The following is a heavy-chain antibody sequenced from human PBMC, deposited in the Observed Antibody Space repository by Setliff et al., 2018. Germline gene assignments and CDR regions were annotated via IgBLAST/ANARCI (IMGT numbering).Heavy chain of an antibody. D-gene: IGHD2-15*01. V-gene: IGHV3-48*01. CDR1: GFTFSSYN. J-gene: IGHJ4*02. CDR2: IISNSLTI. CDR3: ARDEVNCSGTKCYSGFDS. Sequence: GGSLRLSCAASGFTFSSYNMNWVRQAPGKGLEWVSYIISNSLTIHYADSVRGRFTISRDNARNSLYLQMNNLRAEDTAVYYCARDEVNCSGTKCYSGFDSWGQGTLVTVSS.